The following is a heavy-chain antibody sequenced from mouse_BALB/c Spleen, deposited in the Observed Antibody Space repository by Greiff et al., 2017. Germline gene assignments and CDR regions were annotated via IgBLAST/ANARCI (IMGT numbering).Heavy chain of an antibody. J-gene: IGHJ4*01. V-gene: IGHV2-6-7*01. D-gene: IGHD3-1*01. CDR2: IWGDGST. CDR3: ARDNRALYYAMDY. Sequence: QVKLQESGPGLVAPSQSLSITCTVSGFSLTGYGVNWVRQPPGKGLEWLGMIWGDGSTDYNSALKSRLSISKDNSKSQVFLKMNSLQTDDTARYYCARDNRALYYAMDYWGQGTSVTVSS. CDR1: GFSLTGYG.